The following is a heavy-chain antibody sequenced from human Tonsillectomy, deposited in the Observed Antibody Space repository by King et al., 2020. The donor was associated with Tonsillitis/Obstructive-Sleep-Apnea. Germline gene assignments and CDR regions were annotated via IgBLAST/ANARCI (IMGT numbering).Heavy chain of an antibody. D-gene: IGHD4-17*01. V-gene: IGHV3-11*05. CDR1: GFTFSDYY. Sequence: QLVQSGGGLVKPGGSLRLSCAASGFTFSDYYMSWIRQAPGKGLGWVLYIIRSGDFTNYAVSVKGRSTISRDNPRKSLYLQMNSLRAEDTAVYYCARHSTVTTWGFYYYMDVWGKGTTVTVSS. J-gene: IGHJ6*03. CDR2: IIRSGDFT. CDR3: ARHSTVTTWGFYYYMDV.